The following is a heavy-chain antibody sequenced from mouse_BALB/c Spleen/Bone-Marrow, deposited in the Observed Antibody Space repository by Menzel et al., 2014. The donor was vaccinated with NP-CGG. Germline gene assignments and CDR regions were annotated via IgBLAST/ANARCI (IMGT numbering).Heavy chain of an antibody. V-gene: IGHV2-2*02. CDR3: ARNSHYYGYYYAMDY. J-gene: IGHJ4*01. Sequence: QVQLQQPGPGLVQPSQRLSITCTVSGFSLTSYGVHWVRQSPGKGLEWLGVIWSGGSTDYNAAFISRLSVSKDNSKSQVFFKMNSLQANDTAIYYCARNSHYYGYYYAMDYWGQGTSVTVSS. CDR2: IWSGGST. D-gene: IGHD1-2*01. CDR1: GFSLTSYG.